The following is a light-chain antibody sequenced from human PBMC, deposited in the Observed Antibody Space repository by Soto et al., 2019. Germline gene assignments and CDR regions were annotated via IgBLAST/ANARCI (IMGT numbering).Light chain of an antibody. J-gene: IGKJ1*01. V-gene: IGKV1-5*03. CDR1: QTISSW. CDR2: KSS. CDR3: QHYNSYSEA. Sequence: DIQMTQSPLTLAGFVRDRGTITFRARQTISSWLAWYQQKPGKAPKLLIYKSSTLKSGVPSRFSGSGSGTEFTLTISSLQPDDFATYYCQHYNSYSEAVGQGTKVDSK.